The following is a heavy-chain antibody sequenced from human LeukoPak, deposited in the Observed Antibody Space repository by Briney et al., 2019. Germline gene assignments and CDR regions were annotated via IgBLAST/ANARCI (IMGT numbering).Heavy chain of an antibody. J-gene: IGHJ4*02. Sequence: SETLSLTCTVSGGSISSGSYYWSWIRQPAGKGLEWIGRIYTSGSTNYNPSLKSRVTMSVDTSKNQFSLKLSSVTAADTAVYYCARDRVVPAATGYFDYWGQGTLVTVSS. CDR3: ARDRVVPAATGYFDY. CDR1: GGSISSGSYY. V-gene: IGHV4-61*02. CDR2: IYTSGST. D-gene: IGHD2-2*01.